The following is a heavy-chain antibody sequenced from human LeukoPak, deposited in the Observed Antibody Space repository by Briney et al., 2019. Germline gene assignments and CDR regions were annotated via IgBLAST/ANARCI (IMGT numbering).Heavy chain of an antibody. CDR3: ARGTPQYSRALYYFDY. Sequence: GASVKVSCKASGYTFTSYGISWVRQAPGQGLEWMGGIIPIFGTANYAQKFQGRVTITADESTSTAYMELSSLRSEDTAVYYCARGTPQYSRALYYFDYWGQGTLVTVSS. CDR1: GYTFTSYG. J-gene: IGHJ4*02. D-gene: IGHD6-6*01. CDR2: IIPIFGTA. V-gene: IGHV1-69*13.